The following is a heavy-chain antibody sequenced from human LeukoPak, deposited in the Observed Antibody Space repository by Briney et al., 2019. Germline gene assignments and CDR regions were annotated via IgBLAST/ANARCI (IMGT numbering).Heavy chain of an antibody. Sequence: GGSLRLSCAASGFTFSSYWMHWVRQAPGKGLVWVSRINSDGSSTSYADSVKGRFTISRDNAKNTVYLQMNSLRAEDTAVYYCARVSYQPGAFDIWGQGTMVTVSS. J-gene: IGHJ3*02. CDR3: ARVSYQPGAFDI. CDR1: GFTFSSYW. CDR2: INSDGSST. V-gene: IGHV3-74*01.